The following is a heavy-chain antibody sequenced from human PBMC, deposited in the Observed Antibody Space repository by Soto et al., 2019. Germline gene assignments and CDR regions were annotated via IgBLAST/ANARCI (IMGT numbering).Heavy chain of an antibody. J-gene: IGHJ6*02. CDR2: IIPIFGTA. CDR3: ARAGYCSSTSCYRVGYYYYYYGMDV. V-gene: IGHV1-69*06. D-gene: IGHD2-2*02. CDR1: GGTFSSYA. Sequence: QVQLVQSGAEVKKPGSSVKVSCKASGGTFSSYAISWVRQAPGQGLEWMGGIIPIFGTANYAQKFQGRVTITADKSTSTAYMGLSSLRSEDTAVYYCARAGYCSSTSCYRVGYYYYYYGMDVWGQGTTVTVSS.